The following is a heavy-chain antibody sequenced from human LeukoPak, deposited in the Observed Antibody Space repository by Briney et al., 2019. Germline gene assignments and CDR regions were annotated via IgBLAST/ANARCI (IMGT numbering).Heavy chain of an antibody. J-gene: IGHJ4*02. V-gene: IGHV3-30*02. Sequence: PGGSLRLSCTVSRFILTNYGIQWVRQVPGKGLEWVAFLARDGIIRYFADSVKGRFTVSRDTSKNTVYLQMNGLRLEDTAVYYCAKDVRAEGHRYFDDWGQGTLVTVSS. CDR1: RFILTNYG. CDR3: AKDVRAEGHRYFDD. D-gene: IGHD3-10*02. CDR2: LARDGIIR.